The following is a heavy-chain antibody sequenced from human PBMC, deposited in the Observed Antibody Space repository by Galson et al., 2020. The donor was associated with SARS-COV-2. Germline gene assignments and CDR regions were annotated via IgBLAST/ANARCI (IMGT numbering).Heavy chain of an antibody. V-gene: IGHV1-69*13. D-gene: IGHD3-22*01. Sequence: SSVTVSCTASGDTFSSYAISWVRQAPRQGLEWMGGIIPIFGTANYAQKFQGRVTITADESTSTAYMELSSLRSEDTAVYYCARDLWKYYYDSSGPRKDYYYYGMDVWGQGTTVTVSS. CDR3: ARDLWKYYYDSSGPRKDYYYYGMDV. CDR1: GDTFSSYA. J-gene: IGHJ6*02. CDR2: IIPIFGTA.